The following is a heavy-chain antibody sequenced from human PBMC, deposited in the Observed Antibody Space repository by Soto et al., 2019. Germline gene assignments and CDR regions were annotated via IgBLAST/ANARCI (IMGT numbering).Heavy chain of an antibody. V-gene: IGHV1-69*13. CDR3: ARDLETNGDYAY. CDR2: IIPIFGTA. J-gene: IGHJ4*02. Sequence: SVKVSCKASGGTFSSYAISWVRQAPGQGLEWMRGIIPIFGTANYAQKFRGRVTITADESTSTAYMELSSLRSEDTAVYYCARDLETNGDYAYWGQGTLVTVSS. D-gene: IGHD1-1*01. CDR1: GGTFSSYA.